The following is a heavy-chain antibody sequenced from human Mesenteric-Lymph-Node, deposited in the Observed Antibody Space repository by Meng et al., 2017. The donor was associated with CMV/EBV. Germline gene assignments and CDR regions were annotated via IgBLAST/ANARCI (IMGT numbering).Heavy chain of an antibody. CDR2: IRSKPHSHST. CDR1: GFTFSSYG. CDR3: ARTFCSGDRCYPFDY. Sequence: GGSLRLSCAASGFTFSSYGMHWVRQAPGKGLEWVGFIRSKPHSHSTEYAASVKGRFTISRDDSKNSLYLQMNNLKTEDTALYYCARTFCSGDRCYPFDYWGQGTLVTVSS. J-gene: IGHJ4*02. V-gene: IGHV3-72*01. D-gene: IGHD2-15*01.